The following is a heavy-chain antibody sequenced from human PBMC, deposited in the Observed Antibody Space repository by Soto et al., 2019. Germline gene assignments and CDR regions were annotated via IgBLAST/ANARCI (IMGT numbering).Heavy chain of an antibody. J-gene: IGHJ3*02. D-gene: IGHD6-13*01. Sequence: PRFFCATFQFTVCTHSGYRVRQAPGKGLEWVAVITHNGSDKYYADYVQGRFTISRDNSKNTLYLQMNSLRAEDTAVYYCAKDLGSSSWGAFDIWGQGTMVTVSS. V-gene: IGHV3-30*18. CDR1: QFTVCTHS. CDR2: ITHNGSDK. CDR3: AKDLGSSSWGAFDI.